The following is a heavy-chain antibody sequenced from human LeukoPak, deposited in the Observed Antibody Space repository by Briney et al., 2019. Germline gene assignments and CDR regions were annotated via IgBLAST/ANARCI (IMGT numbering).Heavy chain of an antibody. V-gene: IGHV1-2*06. CDR2: INPNSGGT. CDR1: GYTFTGYY. D-gene: IGHD1-26*01. CDR3: ARGVVGGGDFDY. Sequence: ASVKVSCKASGYTFTGYYMHWVRQAPGQGLEWMGRINPNSGGTNYAQKFQGRVTMTRDTSISTAYMELSRLRSDDAAVYYCARGVVGGGDFDYWGQGTLVTVSS. J-gene: IGHJ4*02.